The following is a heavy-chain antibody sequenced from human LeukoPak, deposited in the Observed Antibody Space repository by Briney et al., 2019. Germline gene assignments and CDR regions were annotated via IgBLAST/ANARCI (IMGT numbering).Heavy chain of an antibody. D-gene: IGHD2-8*01. CDR2: VYRSGGT. Sequence: PSGTLSLTCAVSGDSISDKYWWRWVRQFPDKGLEWIGEVYRSGGTSYNPSLKSRVTVSIDYSKNQFSLYLRSVTAADTAVYYCGRHANGDSSAAFDLWGQGTMVFVSS. CDR3: GRHANGDSSAAFDL. J-gene: IGHJ3*01. V-gene: IGHV4-4*02. CDR1: GDSISDKYW.